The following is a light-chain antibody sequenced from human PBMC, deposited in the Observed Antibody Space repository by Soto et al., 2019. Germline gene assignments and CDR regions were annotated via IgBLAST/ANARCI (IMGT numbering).Light chain of an antibody. J-gene: IGKJ3*01. Sequence: EIVLTQSPATLFLSPGERATLSCRASQSVSSALAWYQQKPGQTPRLLIYDASSRATGIPARFSGSGSGTDFTLPISSLEPEDFAVYYCQQRSNWPPYSFGSGTKVDIK. CDR1: QSVSSA. V-gene: IGKV3-11*01. CDR2: DAS. CDR3: QQRSNWPPYS.